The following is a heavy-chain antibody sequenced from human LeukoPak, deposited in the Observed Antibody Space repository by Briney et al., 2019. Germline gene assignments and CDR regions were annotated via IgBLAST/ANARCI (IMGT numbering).Heavy chain of an antibody. CDR1: GFTFNHYA. V-gene: IGHV3-74*01. D-gene: IGHD7-27*01. Sequence: GGSLRLSCAACGFTFNHYAMSWVRQAPGKGLVWVSRINSDGSSTSYADSVKGRFTISRDNAKNTLYLQMNSLRAEDTAVYYCAREDGDRAWFDPWGQGTLVTVSS. CDR2: INSDGSST. J-gene: IGHJ5*02. CDR3: AREDGDRAWFDP.